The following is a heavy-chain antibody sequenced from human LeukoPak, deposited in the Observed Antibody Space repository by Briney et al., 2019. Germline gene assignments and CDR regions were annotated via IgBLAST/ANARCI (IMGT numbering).Heavy chain of an antibody. CDR3: AKTRPLDSSSWSHGDY. Sequence: PGGSLRLSCAASGFTFSNYAMTWVCQAPGKGLEWVSGISGSGSSTYYADSVKGRFTLSRDYPKNTLYLQMNSLRAEDTAVYYCAKTRPLDSSSWSHGDYWGQGTLVTVSS. J-gene: IGHJ4*02. CDR2: ISGSGSST. V-gene: IGHV3-23*01. CDR1: GFTFSNYA. D-gene: IGHD6-13*01.